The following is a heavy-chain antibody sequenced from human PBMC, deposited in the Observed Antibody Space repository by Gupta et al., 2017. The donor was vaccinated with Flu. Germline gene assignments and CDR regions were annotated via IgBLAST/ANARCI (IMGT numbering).Heavy chain of an antibody. CDR1: GFTFDDYA. V-gene: IGHV3-43*02. J-gene: IGHJ6*02. D-gene: IGHD2-2*01. Sequence: EVQLVESGGGVVQPGGSLRLCCEASGFTFDDYAMHWVRQAPGKGLEWVSLIRGDGDTTYYADSVKGRFTISRDNSKNTLYLQMTSLRTEDTAMYYCVKDEYQFYEFYYGIDVWGQGTTGTVSS. CDR3: VKDEYQFYEFYYGIDV. CDR2: IRGDGDTT.